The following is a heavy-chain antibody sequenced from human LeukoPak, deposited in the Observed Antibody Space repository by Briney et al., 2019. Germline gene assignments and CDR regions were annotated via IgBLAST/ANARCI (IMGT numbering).Heavy chain of an antibody. Sequence: GASVKVSCKASGYTFINYGISWVRQAPGQGLEWMGWISAYNGNTNYAQKLQGRVTMTTDTSTSTAYMELRSLRSDDTAVYYCARDQQWLDPARHDFGYWGQGTLVTVSS. V-gene: IGHV1-18*01. CDR1: GYTFINYG. D-gene: IGHD6-19*01. CDR2: ISAYNGNT. CDR3: ARDQQWLDPARHDFGY. J-gene: IGHJ4*02.